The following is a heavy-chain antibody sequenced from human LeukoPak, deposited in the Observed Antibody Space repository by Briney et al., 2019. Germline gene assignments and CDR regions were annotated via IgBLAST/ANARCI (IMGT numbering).Heavy chain of an antibody. CDR1: GYTFTSSD. J-gene: IGHJ4*02. CDR3: ARGRSGLAAAGTYDY. V-gene: IGHV1-8*01. Sequence: ASVKVISKASGYTFTSSDIRWGRQAAGQGLEWMGWINPNSGRTGYAQKFQGRVTMTANTSISTAYMELSSLRFDDTAVYYCARGRSGLAAAGTYDYWGQGTLITVSS. CDR2: INPNSGRT. D-gene: IGHD6-13*01.